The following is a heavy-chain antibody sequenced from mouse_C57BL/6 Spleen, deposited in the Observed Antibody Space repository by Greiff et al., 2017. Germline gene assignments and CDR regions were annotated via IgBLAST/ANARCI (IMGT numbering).Heavy chain of an antibody. CDR2: IYPGDGDT. CDR1: GYAFSSSW. Sequence: QVQLQQSGPELVKPGASVKISCKASGYAFSSSWMNWVKQRPGKGLEWIGRIYPGDGDTNYNGKFKGKATLTADKSSSTAYMQLSSLTSEDSAVYFCARHYDVSSYSYWGQGTTLTVSS. CDR3: ARHYDVSSYSY. D-gene: IGHD1-1*01. V-gene: IGHV1-82*01. J-gene: IGHJ2*01.